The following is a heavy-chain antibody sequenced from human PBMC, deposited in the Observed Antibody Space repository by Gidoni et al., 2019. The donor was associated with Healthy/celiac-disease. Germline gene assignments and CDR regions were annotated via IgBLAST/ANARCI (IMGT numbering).Heavy chain of an antibody. Sequence: VQLFESGGGLVQAGWSLRLSCAASGFPFSSYAMSWVRQDPGKGLGWVAVIRGSGGSTYYADSVKGRFTISRDNSKNTLYLQMNSLRAEDTAVYYCAKGGGGTTGGYYYYMDVWGKGTTVTVSS. CDR3: AKGGGGTTGGYYYYMDV. V-gene: IGHV3-23*01. J-gene: IGHJ6*03. CDR2: IRGSGGST. CDR1: GFPFSSYA. D-gene: IGHD2-8*02.